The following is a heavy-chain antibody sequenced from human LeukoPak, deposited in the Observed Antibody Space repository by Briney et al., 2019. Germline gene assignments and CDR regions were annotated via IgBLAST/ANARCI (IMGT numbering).Heavy chain of an antibody. J-gene: IGHJ4*02. CDR2: IRSKAYGGTT. Sequence: GASLRLSCTASGFTFGDYAMSWVRQAPGKGLEWVGFIRSKAYGGTTEYAASVKGRFTISRGDSKSIAYLQMNSLKTADTAVYHCTRDGDYYDSSGYFGPTDYCGQGTLVTVSS. V-gene: IGHV3-49*04. CDR3: TRDGDYYDSSGYFGPTDY. D-gene: IGHD3-22*01. CDR1: GFTFGDYA.